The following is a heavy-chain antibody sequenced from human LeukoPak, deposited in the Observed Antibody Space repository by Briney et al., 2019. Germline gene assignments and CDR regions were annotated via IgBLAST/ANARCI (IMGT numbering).Heavy chain of an antibody. CDR1: GFIFSDYY. J-gene: IGHJ6*03. V-gene: IGHV3-11*01. CDR2: ISSSGNTI. Sequence: GGSLRLSCAASGFIFSDYYMNWIRQAPGKGLEWLSYISSSGNTIHSADSVRPWIASSRENAKNSLYLQMNSLRAEDTAVYYCAGASMVTLEKYYMDVGGKGTTVTVSS. D-gene: IGHD4/OR15-4a*01. CDR3: AGASMVTLEKYYMDV.